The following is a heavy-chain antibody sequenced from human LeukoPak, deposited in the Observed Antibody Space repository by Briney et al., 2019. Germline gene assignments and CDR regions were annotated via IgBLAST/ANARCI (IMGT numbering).Heavy chain of an antibody. CDR2: ISSSSSSI. CDR1: GFTFSGYT. J-gene: IGHJ4*02. D-gene: IGHD1-1*01. CDR3: ARSGYNWNDVIFFDY. V-gene: IGHV3-21*01. Sequence: PGGSLRLSCAASGFTFSGYTMNWVRQAPGNGLEWVSSISSSSSSIYYADSVKGRFTISRDNAKNSLYLQMNSLRAEDTAVYYCARSGYNWNDVIFFDYWGQGTLVTVSS.